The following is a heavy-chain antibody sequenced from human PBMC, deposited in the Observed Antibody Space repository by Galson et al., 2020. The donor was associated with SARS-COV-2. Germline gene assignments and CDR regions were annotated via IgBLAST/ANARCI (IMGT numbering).Heavy chain of an antibody. CDR3: ARFWGGFDI. CDR2: IYYSGNT. Sequence: ASETLSLTCTVSGGSISHYSWNWIRQPPGKGLEWIGYIYYSGNTNYNPSLKSRLTISIDRSKNQFSLKLSSVTAAYTAVYYCARFWGGFDIWGQGTMVSVSS. V-gene: IGHV4-59*08. CDR1: GGSISHYS. D-gene: IGHD7-27*01. J-gene: IGHJ3*02.